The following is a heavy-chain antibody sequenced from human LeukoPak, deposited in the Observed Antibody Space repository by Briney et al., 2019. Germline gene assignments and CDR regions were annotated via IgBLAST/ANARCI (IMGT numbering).Heavy chain of an antibody. CDR2: IIPIFGTA. J-gene: IGHJ4*02. D-gene: IGHD3-22*01. CDR3: ARDSDSSGYYLRWLDY. CDR1: GGTFSSYA. V-gene: IGHV1-69*05. Sequence: SVKVSCKASGGTFSSYAISRVRQAPGRGLEWMGRIIPIFGTANYAQKFQGRVTITTDESTTTAYMELSSLRSEDTAVYYCARDSDSSGYYLRWLDYWGQGTLVTVSS.